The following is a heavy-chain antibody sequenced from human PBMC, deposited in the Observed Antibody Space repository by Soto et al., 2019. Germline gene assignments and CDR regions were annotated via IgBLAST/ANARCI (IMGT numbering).Heavy chain of an antibody. Sequence: EVQLVESGGGLAQPGRSLRLSCAASGFNFDEYAMHWVRQAPGKGLEWVSGIRWNSGTMDYADSVKDRFTISRDNAKKSLFLQMNSLRPEDTALYYCAKAALGYTYGPDAFDIWGHGTMVTVSS. D-gene: IGHD5-18*01. CDR2: IRWNSGTM. CDR1: GFNFDEYA. CDR3: AKAALGYTYGPDAFDI. V-gene: IGHV3-9*01. J-gene: IGHJ3*02.